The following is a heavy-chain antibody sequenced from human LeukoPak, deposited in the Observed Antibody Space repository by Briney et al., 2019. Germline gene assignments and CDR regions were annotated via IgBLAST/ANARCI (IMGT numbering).Heavy chain of an antibody. Sequence: PGGSLRLSCKGSGYTFSSYWIGWVRQMPGKGLEWMGIIYPGDSDTRYSPSLQGQVTISVDTSIGTAYLQWSRLTASDTAIYYCARQNDFRLDYWGQGTLVTVSS. V-gene: IGHV5-51*01. CDR1: GYTFSSYW. CDR2: IYPGDSDT. CDR3: ARQNDFRLDY. J-gene: IGHJ4*02. D-gene: IGHD3-3*01.